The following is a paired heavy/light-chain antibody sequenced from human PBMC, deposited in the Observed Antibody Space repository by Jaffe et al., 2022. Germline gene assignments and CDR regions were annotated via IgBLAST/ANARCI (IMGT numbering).Light chain of an antibody. V-gene: IGLV2-14*01. CDR2: DVT. Sequence: QSALTQPASVSGSPGQSITISCTGTSSDVGGYDYVSWYQQHPGKAPKLMIYDVTNRPSGVSNRFSGSKSGSTASLTISGLQAEDEADYYCSSYTSSSTLVFGGGTKLTVL. CDR1: SSDVGGYDY. J-gene: IGLJ3*02. CDR3: SSYTSSSTLV.
Heavy chain of an antibody. D-gene: IGHD1-1*01. Sequence: QVQLQESGPGLVKPSGTLSLTCDVSGGSISSSNWWNWVRQPPGKGLEWIGEIYHRGNTNYNPSLKGRVTISADKSKNQLSLKLSSVTAADTAVYYCAQGGNWNRFDYWGQGTLVTVSS. CDR2: IYHRGNT. CDR3: AQGGNWNRFDY. CDR1: GGSISSSNW. V-gene: IGHV4-4*02. J-gene: IGHJ4*02.